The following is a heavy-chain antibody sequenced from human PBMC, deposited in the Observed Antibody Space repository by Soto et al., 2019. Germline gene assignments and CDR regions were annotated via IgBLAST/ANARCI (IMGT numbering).Heavy chain of an antibody. V-gene: IGHV3-23*01. CDR3: AKSYRDSSSWYRPYYYYGMDV. Sequence: RLCCAASRVTVSSSAVSLVRKDKGKGLEWVSAISGSGGSTYYADSVKGRFTISRDNSKNTLYLQMNSLRAEDTAVYYCAKSYRDSSSWYRPYYYYGMDVWGQGTTVTVSS. CDR1: RVTVSSSA. CDR2: ISGSGGST. J-gene: IGHJ6*02. D-gene: IGHD6-13*01.